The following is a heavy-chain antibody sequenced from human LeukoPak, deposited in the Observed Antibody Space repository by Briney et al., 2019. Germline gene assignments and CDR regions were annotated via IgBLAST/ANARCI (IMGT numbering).Heavy chain of an antibody. J-gene: IGHJ4*02. CDR3: AKGTLTFGGVIVQPFDY. CDR2: ISGSGGST. CDR1: GFTFSSYA. V-gene: IGHV3-23*01. D-gene: IGHD3-16*02. Sequence: GGSLRLSCAASGFTFSSYAMSWVRQAPGKGLEWVSAISGSGGSTYYADSVKGRFTISRDNPKNTLYLQMNSLRAEDTAVYYCAKGTLTFGGVIVQPFDYWGQGTLVTVSS.